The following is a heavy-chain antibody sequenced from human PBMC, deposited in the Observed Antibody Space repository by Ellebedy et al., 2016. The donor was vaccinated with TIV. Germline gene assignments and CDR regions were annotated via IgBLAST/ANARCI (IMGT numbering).Heavy chain of an antibody. Sequence: AASVKVSCKASGYTFTSYGISWVRQAPGQGLEWMGWISTYNGNTNYAQKLQGRVTMTTDTSTSTAYMELRSLRSDDTAVYFCARDFHCSSTNCYERPSLYYFDYWGQGTLVTVSS. CDR2: ISTYNGNT. CDR3: ARDFHCSSTNCYERPSLYYFDY. D-gene: IGHD2-2*01. CDR1: GYTFTSYG. J-gene: IGHJ4*02. V-gene: IGHV1-18*01.